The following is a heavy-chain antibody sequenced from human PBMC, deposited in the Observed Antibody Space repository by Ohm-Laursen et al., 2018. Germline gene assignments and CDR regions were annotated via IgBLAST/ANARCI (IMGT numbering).Heavy chain of an antibody. Sequence: SLRLSCAASGFIFDEYAMYWVRQGPGKGLEWVSGISWNSGVIAYADSVKGRFTISRDNAKNSLYLQMNSLRAEDTALYYCARAPSGYYDSSGYFSYFDYWGQGTLVTVSS. CDR2: ISWNSGVI. CDR1: GFIFDEYA. V-gene: IGHV3-9*01. D-gene: IGHD3-22*01. J-gene: IGHJ4*02. CDR3: ARAPSGYYDSSGYFSYFDY.